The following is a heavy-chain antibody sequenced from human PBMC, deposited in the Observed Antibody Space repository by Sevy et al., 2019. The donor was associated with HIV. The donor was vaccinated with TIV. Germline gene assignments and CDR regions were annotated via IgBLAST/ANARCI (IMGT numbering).Heavy chain of an antibody. CDR3: TRGLATADTPEYYFDY. Sequence: GGSLRLSCTTSGFTFDDYAMSWFRQAPGKGLEWVAFITRNSYDPYGGQADYAGSVKGRFIISNDDSKSVAYLQMNSLQAEDTAVYYCTRGLATADTPEYYFDYWGQGTLVTVSS. V-gene: IGHV3-49*03. CDR1: GFTFDDYA. D-gene: IGHD5-12*01. CDR2: ITRNSYDPYGGQA. J-gene: IGHJ4*02.